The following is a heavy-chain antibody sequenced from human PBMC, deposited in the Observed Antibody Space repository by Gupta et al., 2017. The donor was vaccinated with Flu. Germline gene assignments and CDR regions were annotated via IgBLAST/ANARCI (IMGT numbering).Heavy chain of an antibody. CDR2: ISGSGGST. CDR3: ATLPNIIVVVTAHTPLNY. D-gene: IGHD2-21*02. CDR1: GFTFSSYA. V-gene: IGHV3-23*01. Sequence: EVQLLESGGGLVQPGGSLRLSCAASGFTFSSYAMSWVRQAPGKGLEWVSAISGSGGSTYYADSVKGRFTISRDNSKNTLYLQMNSLRAEDTAVYYCATLPNIIVVVTAHTPLNYWGQGTLVTVSS. J-gene: IGHJ4*02.